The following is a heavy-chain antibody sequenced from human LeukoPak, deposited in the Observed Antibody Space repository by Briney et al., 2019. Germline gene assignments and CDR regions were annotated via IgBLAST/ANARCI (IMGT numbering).Heavy chain of an antibody. CDR3: ARVIVTGYYDAFDI. V-gene: IGHV3-53*01. D-gene: IGHD3-9*01. CDR2: IYNGGST. CDR1: GFTVSSNY. Sequence: GGSLRLSCAASGFTVSSNYMSWVRQAPGKGLEWVSVIYNGGSTHYADSVKGRFTFSRDNSKNTLYLQMNSLRAEDTAVYYCARVIVTGYYDAFDIWGQGTMVTVSS. J-gene: IGHJ3*02.